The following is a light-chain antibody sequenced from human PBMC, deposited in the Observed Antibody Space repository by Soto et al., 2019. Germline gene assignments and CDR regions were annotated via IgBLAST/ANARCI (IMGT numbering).Light chain of an antibody. V-gene: IGKV1-39*01. CDR1: QSISTS. CDR2: AAS. CDR3: QQSYSALSA. Sequence: DIQMTQSPSSLSASVGDRVTITCRASQSISTSLNWYQQKPGKAPKLLIYAASSLQSGVPSRFSGSGSGTDFTLTISSLQPEDFATYYCQQSYSALSAFGQGTKLEIK. J-gene: IGKJ2*01.